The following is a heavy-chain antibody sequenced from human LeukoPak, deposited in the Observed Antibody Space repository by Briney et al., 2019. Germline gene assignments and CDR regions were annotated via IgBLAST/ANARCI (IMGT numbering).Heavy chain of an antibody. CDR3: AEDMIAVAGRDAFDI. CDR2: ISWNSGSI. D-gene: IGHD6-19*01. Sequence: GGSLRLSCAASGFTFDDYAMHWVRQAPGKGLEWVSGISWNSGSIGYADSVKGRFTISRDNAKNSLYLQMNSLRAEDTALYYCAEDMIAVAGRDAFDIWGQGTMVTVSS. J-gene: IGHJ3*02. CDR1: GFTFDDYA. V-gene: IGHV3-9*01.